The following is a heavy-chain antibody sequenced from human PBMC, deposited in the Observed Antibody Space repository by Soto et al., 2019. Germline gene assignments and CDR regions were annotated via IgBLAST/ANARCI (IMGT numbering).Heavy chain of an antibody. Sequence: EVQLSESGGDLRQPGGSLRLSCAASGFTFTNYAMTWVRQTPGKGLEWVSGISASGGLKYYADSVQGRFTVSRDKSKNIMDLQMDNLRDEDTALYYCAREVGAPSGWLDPWGQGTQFTVSS. D-gene: IGHD1-26*01. CDR3: AREVGAPSGWLDP. V-gene: IGHV3-23*01. CDR2: ISASGGLK. CDR1: GFTFTNYA. J-gene: IGHJ5*02.